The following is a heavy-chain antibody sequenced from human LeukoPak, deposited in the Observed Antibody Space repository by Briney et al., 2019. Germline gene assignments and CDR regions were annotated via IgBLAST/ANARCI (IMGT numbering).Heavy chain of an antibody. D-gene: IGHD3-9*01. J-gene: IGHJ3*02. CDR1: GYTFTSYG. Sequence: ASVKVSCKASGYTFTSYGISWVRQAPGQGLEWMGWISAYNGNTNYAQKLQGRVTMTTDTSTSTAYMELRSLRSDDTAVYYCARAAHYDILTGYYKGDAFDIWGQGTMVTVPS. V-gene: IGHV1-18*01. CDR3: ARAAHYDILTGYYKGDAFDI. CDR2: ISAYNGNT.